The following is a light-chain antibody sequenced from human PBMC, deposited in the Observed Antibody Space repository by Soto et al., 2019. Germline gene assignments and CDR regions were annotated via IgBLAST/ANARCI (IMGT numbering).Light chain of an antibody. CDR1: SSDVGGYNY. J-gene: IGLJ1*01. Sequence: QSALTQPPSASGSPGQSVTISCTGTSSDVGGYNYVSWYQQYPGKVPKLMVYEVNKRPSGVPDRFSGSKSDNTAALDDSGIQGEDEADYYGTSSAGGNHVLGTASK. CDR2: EVN. CDR3: TSSAGGNHV. V-gene: IGLV2-8*01.